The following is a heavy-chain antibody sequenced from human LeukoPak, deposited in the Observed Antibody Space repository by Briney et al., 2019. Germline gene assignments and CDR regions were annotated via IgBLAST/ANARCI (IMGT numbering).Heavy chain of an antibody. CDR1: GGSISSSSYY. J-gene: IGHJ4*02. CDR3: ARVSGYDWDFDY. Sequence: SETLSLTCTVSGGSISSSSYYWGWIRQPPGKGLEWIGSIYYSGSTYYNPSLKSRVTISVDTSKNQFSLKLSSVTAADTAVYYCARVSGYDWDFDYWGQGTLVTVSS. V-gene: IGHV4-39*07. CDR2: IYYSGST. D-gene: IGHD5-12*01.